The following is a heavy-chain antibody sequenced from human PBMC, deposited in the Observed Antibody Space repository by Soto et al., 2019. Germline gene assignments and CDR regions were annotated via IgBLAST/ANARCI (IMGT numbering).Heavy chain of an antibody. CDR1: GYSFTSYW. D-gene: IGHD1-7*01. CDR3: ARHGITGTTFFQFNWFDP. CDR2: IDPSDSYT. J-gene: IGHJ5*02. Sequence: PGESLKISCKGSGYSFTSYWISWVRQMPGKGLEWMGRIDPSDSYTNYSPSFQGHVTISADKSISTAYLQWSSLKASDTAMYYCARHGITGTTFFQFNWFDPWGQGTLVTVSS. V-gene: IGHV5-10-1*01.